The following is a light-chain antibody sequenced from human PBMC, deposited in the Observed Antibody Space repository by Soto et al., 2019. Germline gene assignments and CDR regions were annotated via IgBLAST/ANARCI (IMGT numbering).Light chain of an antibody. J-gene: IGKJ1*01. V-gene: IGKV3-20*01. CDR3: QQYGSSGT. Sequence: EIVMTQSPATLSVSPGERATLSCRASQSVSSDLAWYQQKPGQAPRLLIYGASNRATGIPDRFSGSGSGTDFTLTISRLEPEDFAVYYCQQYGSSGTCGQGTKVDI. CDR2: GAS. CDR1: QSVSSD.